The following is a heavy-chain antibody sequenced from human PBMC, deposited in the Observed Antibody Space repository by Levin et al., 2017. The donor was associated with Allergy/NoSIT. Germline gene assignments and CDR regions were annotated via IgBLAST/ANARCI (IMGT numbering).Heavy chain of an antibody. Sequence: GESLKISCAASGFTFSDYYMSWIRQAPGKGLEWVSYISSSGSTIYYADSVKGRFTISRDNAKNSLYLQMNSLRAEDTAVYYCARTPRPTGLLWFGAPDYYYYGMDVWGQGTTVTVSS. V-gene: IGHV3-11*01. CDR2: ISSSGSTI. J-gene: IGHJ6*02. CDR3: ARTPRPTGLLWFGAPDYYYYGMDV. D-gene: IGHD3-10*01. CDR1: GFTFSDYY.